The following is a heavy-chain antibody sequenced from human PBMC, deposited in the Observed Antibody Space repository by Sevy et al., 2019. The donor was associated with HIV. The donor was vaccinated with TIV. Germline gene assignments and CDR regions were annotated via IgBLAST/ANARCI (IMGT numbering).Heavy chain of an antibody. CDR1: GGSITSLY. CDR2: IYYNGHI. J-gene: IGHJ4*02. Sequence: SETLSLTCTVSGGSITSLYWNWIRQPPGKGLEWIGNIYYNGHINYNPSLKSRVTLSLDTSKNQFSLRLSSVTAAETAMYYCAGENAWGRGYSWGQRTLVTVSS. D-gene: IGHD1-26*01. CDR3: AGENAWGRGYS. V-gene: IGHV4-59*08.